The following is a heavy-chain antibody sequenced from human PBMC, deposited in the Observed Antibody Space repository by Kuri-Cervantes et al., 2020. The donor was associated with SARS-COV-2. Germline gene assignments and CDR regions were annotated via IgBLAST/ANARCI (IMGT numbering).Heavy chain of an antibody. J-gene: IGHJ4*02. CDR1: GFTFSSDG. D-gene: IGHD2-21*02. V-gene: IGHV3-23*01. CDR3: AKVGRSGDYVFDY. Sequence: LSLTCAASGFTFSSDGMSWVRQAPGKGLEWVSAISRSSSYIYYADSVRGRFTISRDNSKNTLYLQMNSLRAEDTAVDYFAKVGRSGDYVFDYWGQGAPVTVSS. CDR2: ISRSSSYI.